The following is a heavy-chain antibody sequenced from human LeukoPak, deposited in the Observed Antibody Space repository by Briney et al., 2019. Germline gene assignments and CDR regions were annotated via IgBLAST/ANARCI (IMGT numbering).Heavy chain of an antibody. Sequence: LAGGSLRLSCGASGFTFSSYAMSWVRQAPGEGLEWVSTIRDSSGSAYYADSVQGRFTTSRDNSNNTLYLQMNSLLAEDTAVYYCAKGNGYSYGRYYFDYWGQGTLVTVSS. V-gene: IGHV3-23*01. CDR2: IRDSSGSA. CDR1: GFTFSSYA. J-gene: IGHJ4*02. CDR3: AKGNGYSYGRYYFDY. D-gene: IGHD5-18*01.